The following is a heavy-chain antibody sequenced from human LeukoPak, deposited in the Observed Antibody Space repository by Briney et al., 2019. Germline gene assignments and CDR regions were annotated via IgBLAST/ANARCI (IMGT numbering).Heavy chain of an antibody. Sequence: ETLSLICTVSGVSISSYYWSWIRQPPGKGLEWVSTSSPSGGVTFYSDSVRGRFTISRDYSKDTLFLQMNSLRAEDTALYYCAKAHVPTMIRGVVSSDWGQGTLVTVSS. CDR3: AKAHVPTMIRGVVSSD. J-gene: IGHJ4*02. CDR1: GVSISSYY. D-gene: IGHD3-10*01. V-gene: IGHV3-23*01. CDR2: SSPSGGVT.